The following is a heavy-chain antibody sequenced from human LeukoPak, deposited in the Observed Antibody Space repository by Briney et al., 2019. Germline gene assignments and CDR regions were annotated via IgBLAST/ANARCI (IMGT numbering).Heavy chain of an antibody. V-gene: IGHV4-59*01. J-gene: IGHJ5*02. CDR2: IYYSGST. D-gene: IGHD2-8*02. Sequence: SETLSLTCTVSGGSIGSYYWSWIRQPPGKGLEWIGYIYYSGSTNYNPSLQSRITISLDTSKNQFSLNLSSVTAADTAVYYCARGKTTGGWFDPWGQGTLVTVSS. CDR3: ARGKTTGGWFDP. CDR1: GGSIGSYY.